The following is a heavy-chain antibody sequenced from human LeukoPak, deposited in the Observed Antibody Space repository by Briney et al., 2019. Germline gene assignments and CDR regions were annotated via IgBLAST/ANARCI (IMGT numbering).Heavy chain of an antibody. V-gene: IGHV3-23*01. CDR1: GFTFSSYA. D-gene: IGHD3-16*01. CDR3: AKLGGQEVYNYYVGV. CDR2: IIDSGDIT. J-gene: IGHJ6*03. Sequence: GGSLSLSWEASGFTFSSYAMRWVRQAPGKGLEWVSGIIDSGDITYYANSVKGRFTIARDNSKNTLYLQMNSLRAEYTAVYYCAKLGGQEVYNYYVGVWGKGTTVAVSS.